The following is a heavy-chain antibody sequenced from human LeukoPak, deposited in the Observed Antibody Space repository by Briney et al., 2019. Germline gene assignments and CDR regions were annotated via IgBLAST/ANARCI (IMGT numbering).Heavy chain of an antibody. V-gene: IGHV4-34*01. CDR3: ARGRFGYSYVRVGNWFDP. J-gene: IGHJ5*02. CDR1: GGSFSGYY. CDR2: INHSGST. Sequence: SETLFLTCAVYGGSFSGYYWSWIRQPPGKGLEWIGEINHSGSTNYNPSLKSRVTISVDTSKNQFSLKLSSVTAADTAVYYCARGRFGYSYVRVGNWFDPWGQGTLVTVSS. D-gene: IGHD5-18*01.